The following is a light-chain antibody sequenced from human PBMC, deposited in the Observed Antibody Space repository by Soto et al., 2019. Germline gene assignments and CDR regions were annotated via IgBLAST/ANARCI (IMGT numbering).Light chain of an antibody. CDR3: QQYKNLWT. J-gene: IGKJ1*01. CDR1: QSVGSN. Sequence: EMVMTQSPATLSVFPGDKITLSCRASQSVGSNLAWYQQKPGQAPRLLIYGASTRATGIPARFSGSGSGTEFTLTISSLQSEDFAVYYCQQYKNLWTFGQGTKVDIK. CDR2: GAS. V-gene: IGKV3-15*01.